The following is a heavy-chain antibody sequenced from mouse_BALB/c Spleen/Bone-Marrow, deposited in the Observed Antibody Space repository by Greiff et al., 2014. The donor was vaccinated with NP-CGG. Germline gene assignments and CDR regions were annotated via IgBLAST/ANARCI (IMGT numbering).Heavy chain of an antibody. CDR3: GRWGDGYCYAIDY. CDR1: GYSFTGHF. J-gene: IGHJ4*01. D-gene: IGHD2-3*01. V-gene: IGHV1-37*01. Sequence: GQLQQPGPDLVKPGASVKLSCKASGYSFTGHFLNWGRQSLGKSLEWIGRFNPFNGDSFYNQKFKGKATLTVDKSTAPAPMKLLSLTSEGSAVDYCGRWGDGYCYAIDYWGQGTSVTVSS. CDR2: FNPFNGDS.